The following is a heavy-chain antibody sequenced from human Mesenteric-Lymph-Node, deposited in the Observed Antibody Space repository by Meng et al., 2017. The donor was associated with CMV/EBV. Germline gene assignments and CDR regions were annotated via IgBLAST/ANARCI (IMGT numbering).Heavy chain of an antibody. Sequence: SSFSAAWNWIRQSPSRGLEWLGRTYHRSRWHTEYAASVKSRIIISPDTLKNQFSLLLKSVTPEDTAVYYCAGDHPLIAAPDTSEGFDYWGQGTLVTVSS. CDR2: TYHRSRWHT. CDR1: SSFSAA. V-gene: IGHV6-1*01. D-gene: IGHD6-13*01. CDR3: AGDHPLIAAPDTSEGFDY. J-gene: IGHJ4*02.